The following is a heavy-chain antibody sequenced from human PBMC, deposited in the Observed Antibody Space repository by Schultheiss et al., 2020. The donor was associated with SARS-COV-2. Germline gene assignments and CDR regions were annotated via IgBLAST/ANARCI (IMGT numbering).Heavy chain of an antibody. CDR2: IYYSGST. CDR3: ARDFSSRTYCGGDCYSGGWFDP. CDR1: GGSISSYY. Sequence: SQTLSLTCTVSGGSISSYYWSWIRQPAGKGLEWIGYIYYSGSTNYNPSLKSRVTISVDTSKNQFSLKLSSVTAADTAVYYCARDFSSRTYCGGDCYSGGWFDPWGQGTLVTVSS. J-gene: IGHJ5*02. D-gene: IGHD2-21*02. V-gene: IGHV4-59*12.